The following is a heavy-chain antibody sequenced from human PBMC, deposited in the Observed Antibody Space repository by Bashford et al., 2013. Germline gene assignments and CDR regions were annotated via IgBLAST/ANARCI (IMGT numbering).Heavy chain of an antibody. D-gene: IGHD4-17*01. J-gene: IGHJ6*02. V-gene: IGHV3-43*01. CDR3: AKDQTVTTKDYYYYGMDV. Sequence: SGGPVETLLCSLWIHLCMIIPCAGSVKLREGSGVGLSLLVWDGGSTYYADSVKGRFTISRDNSKNSLYLQMNSLRTEDTALYYCAKDQTVTTKDYYYYGMDVWGQGTTVTVSS. CDR1: IHLCMIIP. CDR2: LVWDGGST.